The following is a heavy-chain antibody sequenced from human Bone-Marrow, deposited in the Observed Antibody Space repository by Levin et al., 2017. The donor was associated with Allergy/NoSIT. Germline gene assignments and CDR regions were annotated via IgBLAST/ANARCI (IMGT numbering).Heavy chain of an antibody. Sequence: GSLRLSCTVSGYFISSGYYWGWVRQSPGKGLEWIGSMYHTGNTYYNPSLRSRVTMFIDTSKNQFSLNLNSVTAADTAVYYCARDTDNTAFYFFDYWGQGSLVTVSS. V-gene: IGHV4-38-2*02. J-gene: IGHJ4*02. D-gene: IGHD3-3*02. CDR2: MYHTGNT. CDR1: GYFISSGYY. CDR3: ARDTDNTAFYFFDY.